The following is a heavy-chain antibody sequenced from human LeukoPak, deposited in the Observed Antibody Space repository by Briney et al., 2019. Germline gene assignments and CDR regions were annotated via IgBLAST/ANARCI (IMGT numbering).Heavy chain of an antibody. V-gene: IGHV6-1*01. CDR3: AREKVEATMVRGVISWFDP. D-gene: IGHD3-10*01. CDR1: GDSVSSNNTG. CDR2: TYYRSKWYN. J-gene: IGHJ5*02. Sequence: SQTLSLTCAISGDSVSSNNTGWNWIRQSPSRGLEWLGRTYYRSKWYNDYAVSVKSRITINPDTSKNQFSLQLNSVTPEDTAVYYCAREKVEATMVRGVISWFDPWGQGTLVTVSS.